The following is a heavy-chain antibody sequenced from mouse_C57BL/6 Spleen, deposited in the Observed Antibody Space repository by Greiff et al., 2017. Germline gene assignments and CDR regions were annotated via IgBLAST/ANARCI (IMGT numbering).Heavy chain of an antibody. CDR1: GYSFTGYY. J-gene: IGHJ4*01. CDR2: INPSTGGT. CDR3: ARKRGYAMDY. Sequence: VQLKQSGPELVKPGASVKISCKASGYSFTGYYMNWVKQSPEKSLEWIGEINPSTGGTTYNQKFKAKATLTVDKSSSTAYMQLKSLTSEDSAVYYCARKRGYAMDYWGQGTSVTVSS. V-gene: IGHV1-42*01.